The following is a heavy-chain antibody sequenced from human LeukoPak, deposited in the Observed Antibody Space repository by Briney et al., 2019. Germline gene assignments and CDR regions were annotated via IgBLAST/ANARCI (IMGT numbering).Heavy chain of an antibody. CDR2: IRSKAYGGTT. CDR1: GFTFGDYA. CDR3: TRALAVAGIHFFDY. D-gene: IGHD6-19*01. Sequence: AGGSLRLSCTASGFTFGDYAMSWSRQAPGKGLEWVGFIRSKAYGGTTEYAASVKGRFTISRDDSKSIAYLQMNSLKTEDTAVYYCTRALAVAGIHFFDYWGQGTLVTVSS. J-gene: IGHJ4*02. V-gene: IGHV3-49*03.